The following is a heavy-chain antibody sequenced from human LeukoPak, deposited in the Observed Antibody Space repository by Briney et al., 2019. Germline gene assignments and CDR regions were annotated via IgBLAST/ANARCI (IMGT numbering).Heavy chain of an antibody. CDR1: GGSISDYY. D-gene: IGHD1-1*01. CDR2: IYSSGST. CDR3: ARLDGHGLRY. Sequence: SETLSLTCTVSGGSISDYYWNWIRQPAGKGLEWIGRIYSSGSTNYNPSLKSRVTMSVDMSKNQFSLKLRYLTAADTAVYYCARLDGHGLRYWGQGTLVTVSS. V-gene: IGHV4-4*07. J-gene: IGHJ4*02.